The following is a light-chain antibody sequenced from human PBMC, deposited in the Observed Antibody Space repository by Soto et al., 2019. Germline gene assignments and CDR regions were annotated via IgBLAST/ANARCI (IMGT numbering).Light chain of an antibody. CDR1: QSISTN. J-gene: IGKJ5*01. Sequence: EIVMTLPQPPLSGPPGDGATLACRASQSISTNLAWYPPNPGQVPSLLIYGASTRAAGIPARFSGSGSGTEFTLTISSLQSEDFAVYYCQQYNNWPTITFGQGTRLEIK. CDR2: GAS. V-gene: IGKV3D-15*01. CDR3: QQYNNWPTIT.